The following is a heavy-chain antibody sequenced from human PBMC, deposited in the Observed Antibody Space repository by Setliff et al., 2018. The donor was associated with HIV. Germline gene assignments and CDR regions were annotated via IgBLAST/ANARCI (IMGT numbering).Heavy chain of an antibody. CDR1: TYSISSGYY. Sequence: SETLSLTCAVSTYSISSGYYWGWIRQPPGKGLEWIGSIYHSGSTYYNPSLKSRVTISVDTSKNQFSLKLGSVTAADTAVYYCARHGGITGTTDAFDIWGQGTMDTVS. V-gene: IGHV4-38-2*01. D-gene: IGHD1-7*01. CDR3: ARHGGITGTTDAFDI. J-gene: IGHJ3*02. CDR2: IYHSGST.